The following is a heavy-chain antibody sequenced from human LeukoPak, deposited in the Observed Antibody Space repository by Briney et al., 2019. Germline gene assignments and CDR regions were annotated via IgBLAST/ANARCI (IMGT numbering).Heavy chain of an antibody. CDR1: GFTLSSYW. V-gene: IGHV3-74*01. D-gene: IGHD2-15*01. Sequence: GGSLRLSCAASGFTLSSYWMHWVRQAPGKGLVWVSRINSDGSSTSYADSVKGRFTISRDNAKNTLYLQMNSLRAEDTAVYYCAPGGYCSGGSCYKEYFQHWGQGTLVTVSS. CDR3: APGGYCSGGSCYKEYFQH. J-gene: IGHJ1*01. CDR2: INSDGSST.